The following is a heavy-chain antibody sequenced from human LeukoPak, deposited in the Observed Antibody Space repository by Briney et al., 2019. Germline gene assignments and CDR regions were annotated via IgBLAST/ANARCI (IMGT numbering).Heavy chain of an antibody. D-gene: IGHD4-17*01. V-gene: IGHV3-53*01. CDR2: IYSGGST. CDR1: GFTFSSYS. Sequence: GGSLRLSCAASGFTFSSYSMNWVRQAPGKGLEWVSVIYSGGSTYYADSVKGRFTISRDNSKNTLYLQVNSLRAEDTAVYYCARDAVTTFRFRDYYYYGMDVWGQGTTVTVSS. CDR3: ARDAVTTFRFRDYYYYGMDV. J-gene: IGHJ6*02.